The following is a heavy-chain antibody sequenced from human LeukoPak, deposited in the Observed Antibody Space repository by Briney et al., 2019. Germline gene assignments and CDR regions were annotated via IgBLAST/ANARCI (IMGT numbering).Heavy chain of an antibody. J-gene: IGHJ4*02. CDR2: IYYSGST. D-gene: IGHD1-26*01. CDR1: GGSISSYY. CDR3: ARADGMYYFDY. Sequence: PSETLSLTCTVSGGSISSYYWTWIRQPPGKGLEWIGYIYYSGSTNYNPSLKSRVTISVDTSKNQFSLELSSVTAADTAVYYCARADGMYYFDYWGQGTLVTVSS. V-gene: IGHV4-59*01.